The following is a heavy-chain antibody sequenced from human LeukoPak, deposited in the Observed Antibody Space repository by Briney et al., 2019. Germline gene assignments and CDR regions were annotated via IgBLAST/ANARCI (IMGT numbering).Heavy chain of an antibody. CDR2: IYHSGST. CDR1: GGSFSGYY. Sequence: PSETLSLTCAAYGGSFSGYYWNWIRQSPGMGLEWIGEIYHSGSTNYNPSLKSRVTISVDTPKNQFSLRLTSVTAADTAVYYCARGRVQYYFGSGSQGWFDPWGQGTLVTVSS. J-gene: IGHJ5*02. D-gene: IGHD3-10*01. CDR3: ARGRVQYYFGSGSQGWFDP. V-gene: IGHV4-34*01.